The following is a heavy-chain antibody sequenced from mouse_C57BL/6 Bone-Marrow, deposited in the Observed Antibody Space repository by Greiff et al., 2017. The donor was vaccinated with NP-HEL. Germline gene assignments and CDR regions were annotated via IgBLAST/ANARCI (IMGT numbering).Heavy chain of an antibody. CDR3: AIHYDCDRFAY. Sequence: VQLQQPGAELVKPGASVKVSCKASGYTFTSYWMHWVKQRPGQGLEWLGRIHPSDSDTNYNQKFKGKATLTVDKSSSTAYMQLSSRTSEDSAVYYCAIHYDCDRFAYWGQGTLVTVSA. V-gene: IGHV1-74*01. CDR1: GYTFTSYW. D-gene: IGHD2-4*01. CDR2: IHPSDSDT. J-gene: IGHJ3*01.